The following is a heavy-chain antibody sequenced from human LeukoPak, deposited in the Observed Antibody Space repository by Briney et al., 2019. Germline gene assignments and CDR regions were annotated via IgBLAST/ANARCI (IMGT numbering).Heavy chain of an antibody. V-gene: IGHV1-8*01. CDR3: ARGNPGGYYYYMDV. CDR1: GYTFTSYD. J-gene: IGHJ6*03. Sequence: ASVKVSCKASGYTFTSYDINWVRQATGQGLECMGWMNPYSGNTGYAQKFQGRVTMTRNTSISTAYMELSSLRSEDTAVYYCARGNPGGYYYYMDVWGKGTTVTVSS. CDR2: MNPYSGNT. D-gene: IGHD1-14*01.